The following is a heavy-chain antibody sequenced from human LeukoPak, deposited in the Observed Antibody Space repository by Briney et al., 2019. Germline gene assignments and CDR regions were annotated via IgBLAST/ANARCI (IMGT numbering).Heavy chain of an antibody. D-gene: IGHD3-10*01. CDR3: ARDRPPLLYMDV. Sequence: SETLSLTCTVSGGSISSYYWSWIRQPPGKGLEWIGYIYYSGSTNYNPSLKSRVTISVDTSKNQFSLKLSSVTAADTAVYYCARDRPPLLYMDVWGKGTTVTVSS. CDR2: IYYSGST. V-gene: IGHV4-59*01. CDR1: GGSISSYY. J-gene: IGHJ6*03.